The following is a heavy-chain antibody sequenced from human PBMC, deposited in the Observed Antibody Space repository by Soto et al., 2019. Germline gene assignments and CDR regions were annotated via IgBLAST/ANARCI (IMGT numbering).Heavy chain of an antibody. CDR3: AGQYSSSSVEF. V-gene: IGHV3-11*01. D-gene: IGHD6-6*01. Sequence: GGSLRLSCAASGFTFSDYYMNWIRQAPGKGLEWVSYISSGAITIYYTDSVKGRFTISRDNAKNSLYLQMNSLRAEDTAVYYCAGQYSSSSVEFWGQGTLVTVSS. J-gene: IGHJ4*02. CDR2: ISSGAITI. CDR1: GFTFSDYY.